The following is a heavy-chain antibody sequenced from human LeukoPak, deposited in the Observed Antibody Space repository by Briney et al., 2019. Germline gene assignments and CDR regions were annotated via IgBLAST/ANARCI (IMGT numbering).Heavy chain of an antibody. D-gene: IGHD6-19*01. CDR3: ALLIEVAGNYYFVL. V-gene: IGHV3-64*01. Sequence: GRSLRLPCAGSGFTFSIYFMQWVLQAPGKGLEYVSAINSNGDNTYYANSVKGRFTISRDNSKNTLYLQMGSLKAEDMAVYYCALLIEVAGNYYFVLWARGTVVTVSS. CDR2: INSNGDNT. J-gene: IGHJ4*02. CDR1: GFTFSIYF.